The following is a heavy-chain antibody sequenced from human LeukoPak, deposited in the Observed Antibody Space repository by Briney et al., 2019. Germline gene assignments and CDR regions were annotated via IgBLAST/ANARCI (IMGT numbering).Heavy chain of an antibody. V-gene: IGHV3-30*01. CDR1: GFTFSSYA. CDR3: ARGQQLPDYCYYYMDV. Sequence: GRSLRLSCAASGFTFSSYAMHWVRQAPGRGLEWVAVISYDGSNKHYADSVKGRFTISRDNSKNTLYLQMNSLRAEDTAVYYCARGQQLPDYCYYYMDVWGHGTTVTVSS. J-gene: IGHJ6*03. D-gene: IGHD6-13*01. CDR2: ISYDGSNK.